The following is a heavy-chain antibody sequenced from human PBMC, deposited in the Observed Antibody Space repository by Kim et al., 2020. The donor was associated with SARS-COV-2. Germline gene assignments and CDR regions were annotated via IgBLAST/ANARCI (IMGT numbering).Heavy chain of an antibody. V-gene: IGHV5-51*01. Sequence: YSPSFQGKVTISADKSISTAYLQWSSLKASDTAMYYCAREPYGSGSHFDYWGQGTLVTVSS. J-gene: IGHJ4*02. CDR3: AREPYGSGSHFDY. D-gene: IGHD3-10*01.